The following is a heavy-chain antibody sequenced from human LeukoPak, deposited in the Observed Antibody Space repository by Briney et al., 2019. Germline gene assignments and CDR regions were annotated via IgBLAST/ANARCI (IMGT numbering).Heavy chain of an antibody. CDR1: GYTFTGYY. D-gene: IGHD2-15*01. V-gene: IGHV1-2*02. J-gene: IGHJ4*02. CDR2: INPNSGGT. Sequence: GASVKVSCKASGYTFTGYYMHWVRQAPGQGLEWMGWINPNSGGTNYAQKFQGRVTMTRDTSIITAYMELSRLRSDDTAVYYCARDARYCSGRSCYERVPNDYWGQGTLVTVSS. CDR3: ARDARYCSGRSCYERVPNDY.